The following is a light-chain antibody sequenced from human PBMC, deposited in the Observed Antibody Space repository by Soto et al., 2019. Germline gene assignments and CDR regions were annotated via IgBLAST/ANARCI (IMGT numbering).Light chain of an antibody. CDR2: GSS. V-gene: IGKV3-20*01. CDR1: QSVSSSY. CDR3: QQYGSSPRLT. Sequence: EIVLTQSPGTLSLSPGERATLSCRASQSVSSSYLAWYQQKPSQAPRLLIYGSSSRATGIPDRFSSSGSGTDFTLTISRLEPEDFAVYYCQQYGSSPRLTFGGGTKVEIK. J-gene: IGKJ4*01.